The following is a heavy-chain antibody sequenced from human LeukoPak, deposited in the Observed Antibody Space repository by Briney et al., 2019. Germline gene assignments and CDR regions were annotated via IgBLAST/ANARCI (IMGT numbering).Heavy chain of an antibody. CDR3: AGGIYDFWSGYYHAQHYYYMDV. V-gene: IGHV4-4*09. CDR1: GGSISSYY. J-gene: IGHJ6*03. D-gene: IGHD3-3*01. CDR2: IYTSGST. Sequence: SETLSLTCTVSGGSISSYYWSWIRQPPGKGLEWIGYIYTSGSTNYNPSLKSRVTISVDTSKNQFSLKLSSVTAADTAVYYCAGGIYDFWSGYYHAQHYYYMDVWGKGTTVTVSS.